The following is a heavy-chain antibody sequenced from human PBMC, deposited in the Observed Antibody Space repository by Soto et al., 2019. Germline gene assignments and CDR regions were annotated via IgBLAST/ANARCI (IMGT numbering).Heavy chain of an antibody. Sequence: QVQLVQSGAEVKKPGASVKVSCKASGYTFTSYAMQWVRQAPEQRLEWMGWINAGNGNTKYSQKFQGRVTITRDTSGFIAYMELISLRSEDTAVYYCARDLGGSTDYWGQGTLVTVSS. D-gene: IGHD5-12*01. J-gene: IGHJ4*02. CDR2: INAGNGNT. CDR3: ARDLGGSTDY. CDR1: GYTFTSYA. V-gene: IGHV1-3*01.